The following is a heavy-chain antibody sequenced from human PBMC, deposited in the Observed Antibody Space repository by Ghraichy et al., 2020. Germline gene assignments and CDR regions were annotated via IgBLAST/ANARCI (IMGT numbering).Heavy chain of an antibody. CDR3: AKDKKAGKSSSWLFDY. V-gene: IGHV3-9*01. CDR2: ISGNSGSI. J-gene: IGHJ4*02. CDR1: GFTFDDYA. D-gene: IGHD6-13*01. Sequence: SLRLSCAASGFTFDDYAMHWVRQAPGKGLEWVSGISGNSGSIVYADSVKGRFTISRDNAKNSLYLQMNSLRAEDTALNYCAKDKKAGKSSSWLFDYWGQGTLITVSS.